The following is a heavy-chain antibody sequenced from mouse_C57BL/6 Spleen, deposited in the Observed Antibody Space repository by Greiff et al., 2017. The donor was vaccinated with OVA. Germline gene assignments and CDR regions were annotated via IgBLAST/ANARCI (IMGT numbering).Heavy chain of an antibody. CDR1: GFNIKDYY. J-gene: IGHJ1*03. D-gene: IGHD3-2*02. Sequence: VQLQQSGAELVRPGASVKLSCTASGFNIKDYYMHWVKQRPEQGLEWIGRIDPEDGDTEYAPKFQGKATMTADTSSNTAYLQLSNLTSEDTAVYYCTKTAQATGYWYFDVWGTGTTVTVSS. CDR3: TKTAQATGYWYFDV. CDR2: IDPEDGDT. V-gene: IGHV14-1*01.